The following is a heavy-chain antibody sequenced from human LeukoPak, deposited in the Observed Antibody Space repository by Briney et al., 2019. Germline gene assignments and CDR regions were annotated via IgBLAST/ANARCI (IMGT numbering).Heavy chain of an antibody. CDR1: GFTFSSFG. CDR3: AREASGYSGYSLRFFDY. Sequence: GGSLRLSCAASGFTFSSFGMNWVRQAPGKGLEWVSSISTSSSYIYYADSVKGRFTISRDNAKNSLYLQMNSLRAEDTAVYYCAREASGYSGYSLRFFDYWGQGTLATVSS. J-gene: IGHJ4*02. V-gene: IGHV3-21*01. D-gene: IGHD5-12*01. CDR2: ISTSSSYI.